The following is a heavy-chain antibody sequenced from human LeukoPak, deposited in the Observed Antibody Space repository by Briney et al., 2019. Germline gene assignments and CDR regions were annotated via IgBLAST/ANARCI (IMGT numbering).Heavy chain of an antibody. J-gene: IGHJ6*02. D-gene: IGHD2-2*01. V-gene: IGHV3-21*01. CDR1: GFTFSSYS. CDR2: ISSSSSYI. Sequence: PGGSLRLSCAASGFTFSSYSMTWVRQAPGKGLEWVSSISSSSSYIYYADSVKGRFTISRDNAKNSLYLQMNSLRAEDTAVYYCASLPHIVVVPAAIEANYYYGMDVWGQGTTVTVSS. CDR3: ASLPHIVVVPAAIEANYYYGMDV.